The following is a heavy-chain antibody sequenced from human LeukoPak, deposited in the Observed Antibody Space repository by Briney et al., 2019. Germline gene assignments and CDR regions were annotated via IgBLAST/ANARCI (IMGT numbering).Heavy chain of an antibody. Sequence: GGSLRLSCAASGFTFSSYSMNWVRQAPGKGLEWVSSISSTSSYMNFADSVKGRFTISRDNAKNSVYLHMNRLRAEDTAVYYCARDSHGEGYWGQGTLVTVSS. V-gene: IGHV3-21*04. D-gene: IGHD4-17*01. J-gene: IGHJ4*02. CDR3: ARDSHGEGY. CDR2: ISSTSSYM. CDR1: GFTFSSYS.